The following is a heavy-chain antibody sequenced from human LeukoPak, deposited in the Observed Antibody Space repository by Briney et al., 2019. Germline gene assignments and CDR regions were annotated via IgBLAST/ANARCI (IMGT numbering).Heavy chain of an antibody. Sequence: GGSLRLSCAASGFTFSNAWMSWVRQAPGKGLEWVSVIYSGGSTYYADSVKGRFTISRDNSKNTLYLQMNSLRAEDTAVYYCARVPRFGNWGQGTLVTVSS. CDR1: GFTFSNAW. CDR2: IYSGGST. D-gene: IGHD3-10*01. CDR3: ARVPRFGN. V-gene: IGHV3-66*01. J-gene: IGHJ4*02.